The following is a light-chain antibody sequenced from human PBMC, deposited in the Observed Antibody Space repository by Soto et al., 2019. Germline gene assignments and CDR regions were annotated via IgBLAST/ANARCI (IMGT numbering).Light chain of an antibody. CDR2: AAS. Sequence: DIQMTQSPSSLSASVGVRVTITCRACQSISSYLNWCQQQPGRAPKVLIFAASSLQSGVPSRFSGSGSGTDFTLTISSLQPEDFGNYFCQQSYSYPRTFGQGTKVDIK. J-gene: IGKJ1*01. CDR1: QSISSY. CDR3: QQSYSYPRT. V-gene: IGKV1-39*01.